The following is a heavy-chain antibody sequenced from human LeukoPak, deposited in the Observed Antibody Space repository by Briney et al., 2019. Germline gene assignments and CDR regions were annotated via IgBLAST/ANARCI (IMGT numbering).Heavy chain of an antibody. V-gene: IGHV4-34*01. CDR1: GGSFSGYY. CDR3: ADRRRYSYGLDY. Sequence: PSETLSLTCAVYGGSFSGYYWSWIRQPPGKGLEWIGEINHSGNTNYNPSLKSRVTISVDTSKNQFSLKLSSVTAADTAVYYCADRRRYSYGLDYWGQGTLVTVSS. CDR2: INHSGNT. D-gene: IGHD5-18*01. J-gene: IGHJ4*02.